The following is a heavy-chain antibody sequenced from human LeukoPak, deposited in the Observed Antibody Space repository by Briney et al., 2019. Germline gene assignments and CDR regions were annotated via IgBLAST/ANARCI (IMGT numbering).Heavy chain of an antibody. D-gene: IGHD2-15*01. V-gene: IGHV1-8*01. CDR2: MNPNSGST. Sequence: ASVKVSCKASGYTFTNYDINWVRQATGQGLEWMGWMNPNSGSTGYAERFQDRVTMTRNTSINTAYMELSSLRSEDTAVYYCARIGIVVVEAATRHQHYYGMDVWGQGTTVTVSS. CDR1: GYTFTNYD. CDR3: ARIGIVVVEAATRHQHYYGMDV. J-gene: IGHJ6*02.